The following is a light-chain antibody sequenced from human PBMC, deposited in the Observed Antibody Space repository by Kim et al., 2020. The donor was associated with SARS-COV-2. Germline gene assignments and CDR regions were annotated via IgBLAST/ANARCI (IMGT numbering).Light chain of an antibody. V-gene: IGKV1-9*01. CDR3: QQLNSYPFD. J-gene: IGKJ4*01. CDR1: QGISSY. Sequence: DIQLTQSPSFLSASVGDRVTITCRASQGISSYLAWYQQKPGKAPKLLIYAASTLQSGVPSRFSGSGSGTEFTLTISSLQPEDFATYYCQQLNSYPFDFGGGTKVDIK. CDR2: AAS.